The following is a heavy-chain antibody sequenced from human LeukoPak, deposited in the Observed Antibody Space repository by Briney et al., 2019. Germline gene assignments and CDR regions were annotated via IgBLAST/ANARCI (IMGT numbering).Heavy chain of an antibody. CDR2: IYHSGST. D-gene: IGHD6-19*01. CDR3: ARNSSGHYFDY. Sequence: PSETLSLTCAVSGYSIISDYYWGWIRQPPGEGLEWIGSIYHSGSTHYNPSLKSRVTMSVDTSKNQFSLKLSSVTAADGAVYYCARNSSGHYFDYWGQGTLVTVSS. V-gene: IGHV4-38-2*01. CDR1: GYSIISDYY. J-gene: IGHJ4*02.